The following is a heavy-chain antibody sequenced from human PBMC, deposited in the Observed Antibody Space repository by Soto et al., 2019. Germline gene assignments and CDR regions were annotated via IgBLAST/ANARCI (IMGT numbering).Heavy chain of an antibody. CDR3: ARDLEGSGWYGTNYYYGRDA. V-gene: IGHV3-48*02. Sequence: GGSLRLSCAASGFTFSSYSMNWVRQAPGKGLEWVSYISSSRSTIYYADSVKGRFTISRDNAKNSLNLKMNSLRDEDTAVYYCARDLEGSGWYGTNYYYGRDAWGQGTTFTVS. J-gene: IGHJ6*02. D-gene: IGHD6-19*01. CDR2: ISSSRSTI. CDR1: GFTFSSYS.